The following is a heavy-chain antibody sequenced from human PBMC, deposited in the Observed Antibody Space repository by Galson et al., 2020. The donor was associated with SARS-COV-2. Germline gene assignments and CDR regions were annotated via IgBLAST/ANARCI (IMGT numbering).Heavy chain of an antibody. Sequence: SETLSLTCAVSGGSITSGAYYWSWVRQHPGQGLEWIGYISYSGKTYYSPSFRSRVIVSRDTSKNLFSLNLSPVTAADTAVYYCAVQYNYLFDYWGQGTLVTVSS. D-gene: IGHD1-1*01. J-gene: IGHJ4*02. V-gene: IGHV4-31*11. CDR3: AVQYNYLFDY. CDR1: GGSITSGAYY. CDR2: ISYSGKT.